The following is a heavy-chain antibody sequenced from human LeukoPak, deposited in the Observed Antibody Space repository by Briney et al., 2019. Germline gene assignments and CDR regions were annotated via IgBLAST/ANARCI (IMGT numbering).Heavy chain of an antibody. CDR3: ACVVVPAAWGDWFDP. D-gene: IGHD2-2*01. Sequence: GGSLRLSCAASGFTFSSYAMSWVRQAPGKGLEWVSATSGSGGSTYYADSVKGRFIISRDNSKNMLFLQMNSLRAEDTAVYFCACVVVPAAWGDWFDPWGQGTLVTVSS. CDR2: TSGSGGST. J-gene: IGHJ5*02. V-gene: IGHV3-23*01. CDR1: GFTFSSYA.